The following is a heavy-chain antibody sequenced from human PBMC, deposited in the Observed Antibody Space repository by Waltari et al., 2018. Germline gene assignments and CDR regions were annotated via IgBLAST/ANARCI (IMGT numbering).Heavy chain of an antibody. J-gene: IGHJ5*01. CDR3: ARDLAGRDDS. Sequence: EVQLVESGGGLVQPGGSLRLSCAASGFTFSKYWMHWVRQAPGKGLVWVSRSNEDGKTTTDADSVKGRFTISRDNAKNTMYLQMKSLRPEDTAVYFCARDLAGRDDSWGQGTLVTVSS. D-gene: IGHD6-19*01. V-gene: IGHV3-74*01. CDR2: SNEDGKTT. CDR1: GFTFSKYW.